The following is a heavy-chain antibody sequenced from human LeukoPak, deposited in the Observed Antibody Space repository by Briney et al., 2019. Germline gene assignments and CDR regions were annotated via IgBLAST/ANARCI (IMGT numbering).Heavy chain of an antibody. V-gene: IGHV3-11*01. J-gene: IGHJ4*02. CDR2: VSGSDENK. D-gene: IGHD2-15*01. CDR1: GFTFSDYY. CDR3: ARAGLGGHYIDY. Sequence: PGGSLRLSCAASGFTFSDYYMTWIRQAPGQGLEWISYVSGSDENKYYAGSVGGRFAISRDNAEKSLFLQMSNVRAEDTAVYYCARAGLGGHYIDYWGQGTLVTVSS.